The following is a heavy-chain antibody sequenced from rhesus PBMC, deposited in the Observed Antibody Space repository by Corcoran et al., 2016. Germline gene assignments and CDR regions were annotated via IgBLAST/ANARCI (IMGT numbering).Heavy chain of an antibody. CDR2: IYWDDDK. D-gene: IGHD5-24*01. V-gene: IGHV2S1*01. Sequence: QVTLKESGPALVKPTQTLTLTCTFSGFSLSTSGMGVGWIRQPPGKALEWLARIYWDDDKYYNTSLKSRLTISKDASKRQVVLTMTNMDPVDTATYFCARIVWIGRGQYYFDFWGQGILVTVSS. J-gene: IGHJ4*01. CDR3: ARIVWIGRGQYYFDF. CDR1: GFSLSTSGMG.